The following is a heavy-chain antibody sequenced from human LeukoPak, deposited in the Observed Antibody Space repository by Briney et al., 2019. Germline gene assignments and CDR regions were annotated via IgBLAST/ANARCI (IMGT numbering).Heavy chain of an antibody. CDR2: ISSSSSYI. V-gene: IGHV3-21*01. D-gene: IGHD3-10*01. CDR1: EFTFSSYS. J-gene: IGHJ4*02. CDR3: ARDPGSLYYYGSELYYFDY. Sequence: GGSLRLSCAASEFTFSSYSMNWVRQAPGKGLEWVSSISSSSSYIYYADSVKGRFTISRDNAKNSLYLQMNSLRAEDTAVYYCARDPGSLYYYGSELYYFDYWGQGTLVTVSS.